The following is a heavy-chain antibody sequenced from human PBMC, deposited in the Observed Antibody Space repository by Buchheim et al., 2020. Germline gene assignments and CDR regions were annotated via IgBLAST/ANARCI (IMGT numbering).Heavy chain of an antibody. CDR2: IKEAGSEK. Sequence: EVQLVESGGGLVQPGGSLRLSCAASGFTFSSYWISWVRQAPGKGLEWVANIKEAGSEKYYVDYVKGRFTISRDNDKSSLYLQMNSLRVEDTAVYYCARDRGWLQFDYWGQGTL. J-gene: IGHJ4*02. CDR3: ARDRGWLQFDY. V-gene: IGHV3-7*01. CDR1: GFTFSSYW. D-gene: IGHD6-19*01.